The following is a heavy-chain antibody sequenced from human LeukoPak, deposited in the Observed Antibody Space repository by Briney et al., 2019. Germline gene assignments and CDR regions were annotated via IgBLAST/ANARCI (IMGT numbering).Heavy chain of an antibody. V-gene: IGHV4-39*01. CDR2: IYYSGST. CDR1: GGSTSSSSYY. Sequence: SETLSLTCTVSGGSTSSSSYYWGWVRQPPGKGLEWIGSIYYSGSTYYNPSLKSRVTISVDTSKNQFSLKLSSVTAADTAVYYCARRPHSPRYYGMDVWGQGTTVTVSS. CDR3: ARRPHSPRYYGMDV. J-gene: IGHJ6*02.